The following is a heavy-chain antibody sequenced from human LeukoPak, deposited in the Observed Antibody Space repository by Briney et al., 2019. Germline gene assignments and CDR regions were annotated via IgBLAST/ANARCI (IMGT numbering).Heavy chain of an antibody. V-gene: IGHV3-23*01. Sequence: GGSLRLSCAASGFTFSSYAMSWVRQAPGKGLEWVSAISGSGGSTYYADSVEGRFTISRDNSKNTLYLQMNSLRAEDTAVYYCAKGIRITIFGVPFDYWGQGTLVTVSS. CDR2: ISGSGGST. J-gene: IGHJ4*02. D-gene: IGHD3-3*01. CDR3: AKGIRITIFGVPFDY. CDR1: GFTFSSYA.